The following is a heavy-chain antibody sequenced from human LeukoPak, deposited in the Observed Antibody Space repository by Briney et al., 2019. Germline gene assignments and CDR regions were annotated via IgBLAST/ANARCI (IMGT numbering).Heavy chain of an antibody. CDR3: ARDKLRFLEWLSNNYYYYYYMDV. CDR1: GYTFTGYY. Sequence: ASVKVSCKASGYTFTGYYMHWVRQAPGQGLEWMGWINPNSGGANYAQKFQGRVTMTRDTSISTAYMELSRLRSDDTAVYYCARDKLRFLEWLSNNYYYYYYMDVWGKGTTVTVSS. CDR2: INPNSGGA. D-gene: IGHD3-3*01. V-gene: IGHV1-2*02. J-gene: IGHJ6*03.